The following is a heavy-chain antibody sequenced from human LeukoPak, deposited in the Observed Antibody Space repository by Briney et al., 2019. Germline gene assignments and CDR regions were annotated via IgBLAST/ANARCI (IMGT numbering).Heavy chain of an antibody. CDR1: GFTFSSYG. CDR2: IRYDGSNK. Sequence: GGSLRLSCAASGFTFSSYGMHWVRQAPGKGLEWVAFIRYDGSNKYYADSVKGRFTISRDNSKNTLYLQMNSLRAEDTAVYYCAKDPSRIAVAGLIDYWGQGTLVIVST. D-gene: IGHD6-19*01. CDR3: AKDPSRIAVAGLIDY. J-gene: IGHJ4*02. V-gene: IGHV3-30*02.